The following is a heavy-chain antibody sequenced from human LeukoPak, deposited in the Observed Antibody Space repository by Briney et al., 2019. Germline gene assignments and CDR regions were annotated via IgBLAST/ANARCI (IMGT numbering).Heavy chain of an antibody. D-gene: IGHD3-10*01. J-gene: IGHJ4*02. V-gene: IGHV4-31*03. CDR1: GGSISSGGYY. CDR3: AREGNYYGSGST. CDR2: VYYSGSP. Sequence: SETLSLTCTVSGGSISSGGYYWSWIRPHQGQGLKWFGYVYYSGSPYYDSSLKSRVTISVDTSKNQFSLKLSSVTAADTAVYYCAREGNYYGSGSTWGQGTLVTVSS.